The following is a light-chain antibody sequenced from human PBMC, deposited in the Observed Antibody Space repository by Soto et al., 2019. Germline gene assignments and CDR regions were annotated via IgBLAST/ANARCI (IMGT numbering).Light chain of an antibody. Sequence: EIVMTHSPATLSVSPGERATLSCRASQSVSSNLAWYQQKPGQAPRLLIYGASTRATGVPARFSGSGSGTEFTLTISSLQSEDFAVYSCQQYNNWPPITFGQGTRLEIK. CDR1: QSVSSN. CDR3: QQYNNWPPIT. V-gene: IGKV3-15*01. CDR2: GAS. J-gene: IGKJ5*01.